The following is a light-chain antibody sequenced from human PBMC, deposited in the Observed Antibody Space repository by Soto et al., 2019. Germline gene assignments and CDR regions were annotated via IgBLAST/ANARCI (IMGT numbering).Light chain of an antibody. J-gene: IGKJ1*01. CDR3: QQCGSSPWT. CDR2: AAS. CDR1: QSVSSYY. V-gene: IGKV3-20*01. Sequence: ENVLTQSPGTLSLSPGERATLSCRASQSVSSYYLAWYQQKPGQAPRLLIYAASSRATGIPDRFSGGGSGTDFTLPISRLEPEDFAVYYCQQCGSSPWTFGQGTKVEI.